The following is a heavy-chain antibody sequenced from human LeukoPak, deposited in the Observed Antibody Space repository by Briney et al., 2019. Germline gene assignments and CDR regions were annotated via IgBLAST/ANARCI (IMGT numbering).Heavy chain of an antibody. CDR3: ASRLGYCSGGSCYLGGWFDP. V-gene: IGHV4-39*07. Sequence: SETLSLTCAVSGDYISSSSYYWDWIRHSPGTGLEGIGDIYHSGSTYYNPTLKSRVTLSVDTSRNQFSLKLSSVTAADTAVYFCASRLGYCSGGSCYLGGWFDPWGQGTLVTVSS. J-gene: IGHJ5*02. D-gene: IGHD2-15*01. CDR2: IYHSGST. CDR1: GDYISSSSYY.